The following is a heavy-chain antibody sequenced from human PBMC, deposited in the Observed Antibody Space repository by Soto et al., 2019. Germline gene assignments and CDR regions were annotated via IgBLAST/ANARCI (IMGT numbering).Heavy chain of an antibody. CDR1: GFTFSSYG. D-gene: IGHD2-2*01. V-gene: IGHV3-30*18. CDR3: AKPVEMATIYY. J-gene: IGHJ4*02. Sequence: QVQLVESGGGVVQPGRSLRLSCAASGFTFSSYGMHWVRQAPGKGLEWVAVISYDGSNKYYADSVKGRFTISRDNSKNTLYLQMNSLRAEDTAVYYCAKPVEMATIYYWGQVTLVTVSS. CDR2: ISYDGSNK.